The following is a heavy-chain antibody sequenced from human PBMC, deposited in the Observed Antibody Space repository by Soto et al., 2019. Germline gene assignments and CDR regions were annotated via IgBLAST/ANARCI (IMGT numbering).Heavy chain of an antibody. CDR1: GGTFSSYA. Sequence: GASVKVSCKASGGTFSSYAISWVRQAPGQGLEWMGGIIPIFGTANYAQKFQGRVTITADESTSTAYMELSSLRSEDTAVYYCASPLRDYRPYPHYGINLWGQGTTVTFSS. D-gene: IGHD2-21*01. CDR3: ASPLRDYRPYPHYGINL. CDR2: IIPIFGTA. V-gene: IGHV1-69*13. J-gene: IGHJ6*02.